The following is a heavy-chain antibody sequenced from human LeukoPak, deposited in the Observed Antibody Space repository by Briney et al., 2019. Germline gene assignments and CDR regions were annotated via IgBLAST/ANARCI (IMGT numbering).Heavy chain of an antibody. CDR1: GGSISSYY. CDR3: ARQGSANWFDP. D-gene: IGHD3-10*01. Sequence: SETLSLTCTVSGGSISSYYWSWIRQPPGKGLEWIGYIYYSGSTNYNPSLKSRVTISVDTSKNQFSLKLSSVTAADTAVYYRARQGSANWFDPWGQGTLVTVSS. V-gene: IGHV4-59*08. J-gene: IGHJ5*02. CDR2: IYYSGST.